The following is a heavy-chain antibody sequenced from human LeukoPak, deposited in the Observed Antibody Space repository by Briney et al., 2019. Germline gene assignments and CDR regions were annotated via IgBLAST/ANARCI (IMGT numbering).Heavy chain of an antibody. CDR2: IKQDGSEK. CDR3: ARYNVWGSYRYRSLDY. Sequence: GGSLRLSCAASGFTFSSYWMSWVRQAPGKGLEWVANIKQDGSEKYYVDSVKGRFTISRDNAKNSPYLQMNSLRAEDTAVYYCARYNVWGSYRYRSLDYWGQGTLVTVSS. J-gene: IGHJ4*02. CDR1: GFTFSSYW. D-gene: IGHD3-16*02. V-gene: IGHV3-7*01.